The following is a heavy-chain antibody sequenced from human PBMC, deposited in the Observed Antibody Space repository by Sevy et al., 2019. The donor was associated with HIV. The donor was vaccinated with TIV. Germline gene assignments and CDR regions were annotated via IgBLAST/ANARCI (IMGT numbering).Heavy chain of an antibody. D-gene: IGHD6-19*01. CDR1: GYTFTSYG. Sequence: ASVKVSCKASGYTFTSYGISWVRQAPGQGLEWMGWISAYNGNTNYAQKLQGRVTMTTDTSTSTAYMELRSLRSDDTAVYDCARDLRIAVSYYGMDVWGQGTTVTVSS. CDR2: ISAYNGNT. CDR3: ARDLRIAVSYYGMDV. J-gene: IGHJ6*02. V-gene: IGHV1-18*01.